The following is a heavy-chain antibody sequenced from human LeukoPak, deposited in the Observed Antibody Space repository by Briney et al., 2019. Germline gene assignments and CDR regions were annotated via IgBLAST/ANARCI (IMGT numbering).Heavy chain of an antibody. Sequence: SQTLSLTCAVSGGSISSGGYSWSWIRQPPGKGLEWIGYIYHSGSTYYNPSLKSRVTISVDRSKNQFSLKLSSVTAADTAVYYCARGVLPLRDINCSGGSCYSGRWLDPWGQGTLVTVSS. CDR3: ARGVLPLRDINCSGGSCYSGRWLDP. J-gene: IGHJ5*02. CDR2: IYHSGST. D-gene: IGHD2-15*01. V-gene: IGHV4-30-2*01. CDR1: GGSISSGGYS.